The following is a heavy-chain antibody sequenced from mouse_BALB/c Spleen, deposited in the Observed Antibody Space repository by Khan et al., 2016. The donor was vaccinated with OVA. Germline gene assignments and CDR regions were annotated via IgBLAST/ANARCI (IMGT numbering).Heavy chain of an antibody. J-gene: IGHJ3*01. CDR3: TRGYDGDPFAY. CDR1: GFTFSDYY. Sequence: EVELVESGGGLVKPGGSLKLSCEASGFTFSDYYMYWVRQTPEKRLEWVATISDGGSYTYYPDSVKGRFTISRDDVKNNLYLRMSSLKSEDTAMYYCTRGYDGDPFAYWGQGTLVTVSA. D-gene: IGHD2-13*01. V-gene: IGHV5-4*02. CDR2: ISDGGSYT.